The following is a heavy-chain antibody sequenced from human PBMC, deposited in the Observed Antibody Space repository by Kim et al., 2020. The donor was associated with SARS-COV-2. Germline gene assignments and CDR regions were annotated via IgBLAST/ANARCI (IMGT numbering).Heavy chain of an antibody. V-gene: IGHV4-34*01. CDR2: INHSGST. D-gene: IGHD3-16*02. J-gene: IGHJ6*02. CDR1: GGSFSGYY. Sequence: SETLSLTCAVYGGSFSGYYWSWIRQPPGKGLEWIGEINHSGSTNYNPSLKSRVTISVDTSKNQFSLKLSSVTAADTAVYYCARSPGGYDYVWGSYRYPRVDYYYYGMDVWGQGTTVTVSS. CDR3: ARSPGGYDYVWGSYRYPRVDYYYYGMDV.